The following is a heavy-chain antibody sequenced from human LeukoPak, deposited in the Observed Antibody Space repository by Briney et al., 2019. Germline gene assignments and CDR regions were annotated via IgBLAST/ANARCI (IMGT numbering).Heavy chain of an antibody. D-gene: IGHD3-22*01. V-gene: IGHV4-39*07. CDR3: ARRKEVRGTMIVPRDWFDP. Sequence: SETLSLTCTVSGGSINTPNYYWGWIRQTPGKGLEWIGNIFYSGGTYYSPSLTSRVTISLDTSRNQFSLKLSSVTAADTAVYYCARRKEVRGTMIVPRDWFDPWGQGTLVTVSS. CDR2: IFYSGGT. J-gene: IGHJ5*02. CDR1: GGSINTPNYY.